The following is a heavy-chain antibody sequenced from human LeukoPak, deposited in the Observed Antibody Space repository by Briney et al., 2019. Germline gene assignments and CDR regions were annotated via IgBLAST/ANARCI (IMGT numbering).Heavy chain of an antibody. Sequence: SETLSLTCAVSGGSISSNNWWSWVRQPPGKGLEWIGEIYHSGSTSYNPSLRSRVTISVDKSKNQFSLKLSSVTAADTAVYYCARGVDTAMIYYFDYWGQGTPVTVSS. CDR1: GGSISSNNW. CDR3: ARGVDTAMIYYFDY. V-gene: IGHV4-4*02. D-gene: IGHD5-18*01. CDR2: IYHSGST. J-gene: IGHJ4*02.